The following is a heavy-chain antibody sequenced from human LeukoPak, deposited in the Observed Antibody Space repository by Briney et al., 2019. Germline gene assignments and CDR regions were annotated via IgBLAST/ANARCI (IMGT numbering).Heavy chain of an antibody. CDR1: GYTFTSYD. D-gene: IGHD3-3*01. Sequence: GASVKVSCKASGYTFTSYDINWVRQATGQGLEWMGWMNPNSGNTGYAQKFQGRVTMTRNTSISTAYMELSSLRSEDTAVYYCARGRHPTAYYDFWSGYSPDAFDIWGQGTMVTVSS. J-gene: IGHJ3*02. CDR2: MNPNSGNT. V-gene: IGHV1-8*01. CDR3: ARGRHPTAYYDFWSGYSPDAFDI.